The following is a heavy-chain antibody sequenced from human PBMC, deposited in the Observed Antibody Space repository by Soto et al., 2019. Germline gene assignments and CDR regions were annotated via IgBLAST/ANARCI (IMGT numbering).Heavy chain of an antibody. CDR3: ARDRPIRDSASPSFDP. V-gene: IGHV4-31*03. CDR1: GESITNGAYY. D-gene: IGHD3-10*01. Sequence: QVQLQESGPGLVRPSQTLSLSCSVSGESITNGAYYWNWIRQHPAKRLEWIGYIYFSGSTFYAPSLRSRVPISADTSKNHFSLKLNSVTVADTAIYYCARDRPIRDSASPSFDPWGPGIQVTVSS. J-gene: IGHJ5*02. CDR2: IYFSGST.